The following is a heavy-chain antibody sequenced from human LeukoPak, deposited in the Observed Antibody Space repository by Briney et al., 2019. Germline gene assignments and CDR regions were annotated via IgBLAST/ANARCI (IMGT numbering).Heavy chain of an antibody. Sequence: GRSLRLSCAASGFTFSGYAMHWVRQAPGKGLEWVAVISYDGSNKYYADSVKGRFTISRDNSKNTLYLQMNSLRAEDTAVYYCHGINMVRGVIIHWGQGTLV. J-gene: IGHJ4*02. CDR2: ISYDGSNK. V-gene: IGHV3-30*04. CDR1: GFTFSGYA. D-gene: IGHD3-10*01. CDR3: HGINMVRGVIIH.